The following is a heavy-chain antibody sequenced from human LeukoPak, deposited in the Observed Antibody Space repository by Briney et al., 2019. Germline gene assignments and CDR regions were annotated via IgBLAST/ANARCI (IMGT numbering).Heavy chain of an antibody. CDR1: GYTFTSYA. J-gene: IGHJ1*01. CDR2: INTNTGNP. V-gene: IGHV7-4-1*02. Sequence: ASVKVSCKASGYTFTSYAMNWVRQAPGQGLEWMGWINTNTGNPTYAQGFTGRFVFSLDTSVSTAYLQISSLKAEDTAVYYCARVSEINLLFGTEYFQHWGQGTLVTVSS. D-gene: IGHD3-10*01. CDR3: ARVSEINLLFGTEYFQH.